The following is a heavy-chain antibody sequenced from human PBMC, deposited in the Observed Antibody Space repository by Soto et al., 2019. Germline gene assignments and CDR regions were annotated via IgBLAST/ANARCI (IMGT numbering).Heavy chain of an antibody. CDR2: ICPGYSNI. CDR1: GYIFTDHC. Sequence: GESLKISCKGSGYIFTDHCIVWVRQMAGKGLEWVGIICPGYSNIIYSPSVQGQVTISADMSISTAYLQWSSLKASDTAIYYCASSPRGYCSSTSCRELGNYYGMDVWGQGTTVTVS. J-gene: IGHJ6*02. CDR3: ASSPRGYCSSTSCRELGNYYGMDV. V-gene: IGHV5-51*01. D-gene: IGHD2-2*01.